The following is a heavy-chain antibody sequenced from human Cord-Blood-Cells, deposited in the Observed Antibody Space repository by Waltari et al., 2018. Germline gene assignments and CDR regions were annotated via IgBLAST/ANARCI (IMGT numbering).Heavy chain of an antibody. CDR2: IKQDGSEK. D-gene: IGHD1-26*01. J-gene: IGHJ3*02. V-gene: IGHV3-7*01. Sequence: EVQLVESGGGLVQPGGSLRLSCAASGFPFSSSWLSWVRQAPGKGLEWVANIKQDGSEKYYVDSVKGRFTISRDNAKNSLYLQMNSLRAEDTAVYYCARDRVGADAFDIWGQGTMVTVSS. CDR1: GFPFSSSW. CDR3: ARDRVGADAFDI.